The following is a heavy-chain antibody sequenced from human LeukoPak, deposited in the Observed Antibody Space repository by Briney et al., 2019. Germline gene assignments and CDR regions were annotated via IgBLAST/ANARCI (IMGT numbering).Heavy chain of an antibody. J-gene: IGHJ4*02. CDR2: INPNSGGT. CDR3: ARSSSGWSYFDY. V-gene: IGHV1-2*02. CDR1: GYTFTGYY. D-gene: IGHD6-19*01. Sequence: ASLKVSCKASGYTFTGYYMHWVRQAPGQGLEWMGWINPNSGGTNYAQKFQGRVTMTRDTSISTAYMELSRLRSDDTAVYYCARSSSGWSYFDYWGQGTLVTVSS.